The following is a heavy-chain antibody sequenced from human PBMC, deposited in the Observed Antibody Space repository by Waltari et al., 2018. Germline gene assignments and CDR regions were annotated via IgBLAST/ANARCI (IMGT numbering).Heavy chain of an antibody. D-gene: IGHD5-18*01. CDR1: GTAVRDPH. CDR3: ATARDEHTAMVYFDN. Sequence: EVKLVESGGGLVHPGGSLRLSCVASGTAVRDPHMSWVRQAPGKGLEWVSIMYPPGSAYNADSVEGRFTISRDISKNMVHLQMNRLRLEDSATYYCATARDEHTAMVYFDNWGQGTLVSVSS. V-gene: IGHV3-66*02. J-gene: IGHJ4*02. CDR2: MYPPGSA.